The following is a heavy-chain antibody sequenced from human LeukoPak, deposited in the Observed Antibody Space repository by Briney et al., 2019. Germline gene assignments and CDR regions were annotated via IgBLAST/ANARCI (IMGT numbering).Heavy chain of an antibody. D-gene: IGHD6-19*01. CDR2: ISSSGSTI. Sequence: GSLRLSCAASGFTFSSYELNWVRQAPGKGLEWVSYISSSGSTIYYADSVKGRFTIPRDNAKNSLYLQMNSLRAEDTAVYYCARDLGQWLAGVLYYYYGMDVWGQGTTVTVSS. CDR1: GFTFSSYE. V-gene: IGHV3-48*03. CDR3: ARDLGQWLAGVLYYYYGMDV. J-gene: IGHJ6*02.